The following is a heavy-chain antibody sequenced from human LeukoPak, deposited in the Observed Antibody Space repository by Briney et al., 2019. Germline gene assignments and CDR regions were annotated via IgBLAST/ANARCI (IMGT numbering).Heavy chain of an antibody. J-gene: IGHJ4*02. D-gene: IGHD2-2*01. CDR2: ISSSSGYI. V-gene: IGHV3-21*01. CDR1: GFAFNIYS. CDR3: ARVLGRYQMLGSLDS. Sequence: GGSLKLSCVASGFAFNIYSMKWVRQAPGKGLEWVSFISSSSGYIYYADSVKGRFTISRDNAKNSLYLQVNSLRAEDTAVDFCARVLGRYQMLGSLDSWGQGTLVTVSS.